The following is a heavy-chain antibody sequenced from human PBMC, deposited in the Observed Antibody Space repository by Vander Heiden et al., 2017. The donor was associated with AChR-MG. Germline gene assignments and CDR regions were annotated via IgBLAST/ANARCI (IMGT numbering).Heavy chain of an antibody. D-gene: IGHD6-6*01. V-gene: IGHV4-34*01. CDR1: GGSFSGYY. J-gene: IGHJ4*02. CDR2: INHSGST. CDR3: ARGLWLSIAAGFDY. Sequence: QVQLQQWGAGLLKPPETLSLTCAVYGGSFSGYYWSWIRQPPGKGLEWIGEINHSGSTNYNPSLKSRVTISVDTSKNQFSLKLSSVTAADTAVYYCARGLWLSIAAGFDYWGQGTLVTVSS.